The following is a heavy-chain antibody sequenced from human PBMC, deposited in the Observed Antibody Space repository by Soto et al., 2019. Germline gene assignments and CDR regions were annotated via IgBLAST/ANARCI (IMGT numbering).Heavy chain of an antibody. Sequence: ASVKVSCKASGGTFSSYAISWVRQAPGQGLEWMGGIIPIFGTANYAQKFQGRVTITADESTSTAYMELSSLRSEDTAVYYCAGSLVLRFYEWIRTGWSMDVWGQGTTVTVSS. D-gene: IGHD3-3*01. CDR2: IIPIFGTA. CDR3: AGSLVLRFYEWIRTGWSMDV. CDR1: GGTFSSYA. V-gene: IGHV1-69*13. J-gene: IGHJ6*02.